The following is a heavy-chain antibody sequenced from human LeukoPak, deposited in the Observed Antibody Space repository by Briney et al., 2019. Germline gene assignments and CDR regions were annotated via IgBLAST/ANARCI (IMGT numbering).Heavy chain of an antibody. CDR2: IYPDDSDT. CDR1: GYSFTTDY. V-gene: IGHV5-51*01. CDR3: ARQACANNLDAFDI. D-gene: IGHD4/OR15-4a*01. J-gene: IGHJ3*02. Sequence: GGSLQISCKGSGYSFTTDYIGWVRQMPGKGLEWMGIIYPDDSDTTYSPSFQGQVTISVDKSITTAFLQWSSLKASDTAMYYCARQACANNLDAFDIWGQGTMVTVSS.